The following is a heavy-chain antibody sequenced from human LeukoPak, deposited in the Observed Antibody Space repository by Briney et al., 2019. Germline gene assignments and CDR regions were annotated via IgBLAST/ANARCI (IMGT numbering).Heavy chain of an antibody. CDR1: GGSISSSSYY. D-gene: IGHD6-19*01. V-gene: IGHV4-39*01. CDR2: IYYSGST. CDR3: ARPTSTGYSSGWYESGAFDI. Sequence: PSETLSLTCTVSGGSISSSSYYWGWIRQPPGKGREWIGSIYYSGSTYYNPSLKSRVTISVDTSKNQFSLKLSSVTAADTAVYYCARPTSTGYSSGWYESGAFDIWGQGTMVTVSS. J-gene: IGHJ3*02.